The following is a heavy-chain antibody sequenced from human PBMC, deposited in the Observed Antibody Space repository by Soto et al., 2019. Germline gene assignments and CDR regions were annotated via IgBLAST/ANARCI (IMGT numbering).Heavy chain of an antibody. Sequence: EVQLVESGGGLVQPGGSLRLSCAASGFTFSSYWMSWVRQAPGKGLEWVANIKQDGSEKYYVESVKGRLTISRDNAKNSLYLQMNSLRAEDTAVYYCASRAYGSGSYSPWYYYYMDVWGKGTTVTVSS. CDR3: ASRAYGSGSYSPWYYYYMDV. CDR2: IKQDGSEK. D-gene: IGHD3-10*01. J-gene: IGHJ6*03. CDR1: GFTFSSYW. V-gene: IGHV3-7*01.